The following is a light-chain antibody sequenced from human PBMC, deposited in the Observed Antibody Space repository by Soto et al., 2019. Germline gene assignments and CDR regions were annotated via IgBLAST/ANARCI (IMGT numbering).Light chain of an antibody. CDR3: AAWDDSLNGYV. J-gene: IGLJ1*01. CDR1: SSNIGSNT. V-gene: IGLV1-44*01. CDR2: SNN. Sequence: QSVLTKPPSASRTPGQRVAISCSGSSSNIGSNTVNWYQQLPGTAPKLLIYSNNQRPSGVPDRFSGSKSGTSASLAISGLQSEDEADYYCAAWDDSLNGYVSGTGTKVTVL.